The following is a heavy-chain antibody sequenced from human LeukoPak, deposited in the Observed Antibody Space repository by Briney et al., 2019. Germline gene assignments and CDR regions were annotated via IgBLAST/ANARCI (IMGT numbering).Heavy chain of an antibody. D-gene: IGHD7-27*01. CDR3: ARDFAWGSEGAPIDDNWLDP. CDR1: GYTFTSYD. Sequence: GASVKVSCKASGYTFTSYDINWVRQATGQGLEWMGWMNPNSGNTGYAQKFQGRVTMTRNTSISTAYMELSSLRSEDTAVYYCARDFAWGSEGAPIDDNWLDPWGQGTLVTVSS. J-gene: IGHJ5*02. CDR2: MNPNSGNT. V-gene: IGHV1-8*01.